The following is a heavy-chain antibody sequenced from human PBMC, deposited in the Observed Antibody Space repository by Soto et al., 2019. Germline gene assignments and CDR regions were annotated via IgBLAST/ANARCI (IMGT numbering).Heavy chain of an antibody. CDR1: GGSISSGGYY. CDR2: IYYSGST. V-gene: IGHV4-31*03. J-gene: IGHJ4*02. CDR3: ARVVGHDYGDYKPDY. Sequence: QVQLQESGPGLVKPSQTLSLTCTVSGGSISSGGYYWSWFRQHPGKGLEWIGYIYYSGSTYYNPSLKSRVTITVDTSKNQCSLTLSSVTAADTAVYYCARVVGHDYGDYKPDYWGQGTLVTVSS. D-gene: IGHD4-17*01.